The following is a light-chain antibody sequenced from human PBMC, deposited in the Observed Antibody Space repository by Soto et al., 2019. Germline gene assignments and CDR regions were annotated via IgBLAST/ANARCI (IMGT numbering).Light chain of an antibody. Sequence: QSVLTQPPSASGSPGQSVTISCTGTSSDVGGYNYVSWYQQHPGKAPKLMIYEVSKRPSGVPDRFSGSKSGNTASLTVSGLQAEDEADYYCSSYAGCNKFPYVFGTGTMVTVL. CDR2: EVS. CDR1: SSDVGGYNY. CDR3: SSYAGCNKFPYV. J-gene: IGLJ1*01. V-gene: IGLV2-8*01.